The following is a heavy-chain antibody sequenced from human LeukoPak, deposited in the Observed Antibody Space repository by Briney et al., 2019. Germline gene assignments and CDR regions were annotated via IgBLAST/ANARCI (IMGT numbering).Heavy chain of an antibody. J-gene: IGHJ4*02. Sequence: PGGSLRLSCAASGFTFSSYWISWVRQAPGKGLEWVANIKQDGSEKYYVDSVNGRFTISRDNAKNSLYLQMNSLRAEDTAVYYGARVRAARDDYWGQGTLVTVSS. V-gene: IGHV3-7*01. CDR1: GFTFSSYW. CDR3: ARVRAARDDY. CDR2: IKQDGSEK. D-gene: IGHD6-6*01.